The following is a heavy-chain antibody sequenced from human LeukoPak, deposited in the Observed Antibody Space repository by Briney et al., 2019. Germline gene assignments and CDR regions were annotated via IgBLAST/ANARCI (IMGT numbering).Heavy chain of an antibody. Sequence: GGSLRLSCAASGFTVSSNYMNWVRQAPGKGLEWVANIKQDGSEKYYVDSVKGRFTISRDNAKNSLYLQMNSLRAEDTAVYYCAREGNYYDSSGYDAFDIWGQGTMVTVSS. J-gene: IGHJ3*02. V-gene: IGHV3-7*01. CDR1: GFTVSSNY. D-gene: IGHD3-22*01. CDR2: IKQDGSEK. CDR3: AREGNYYDSSGYDAFDI.